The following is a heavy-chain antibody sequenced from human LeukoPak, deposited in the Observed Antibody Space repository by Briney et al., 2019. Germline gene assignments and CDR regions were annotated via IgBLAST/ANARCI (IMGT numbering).Heavy chain of an antibody. D-gene: IGHD3-22*01. CDR1: GYTLTELS. CDR2: FDPEDGET. V-gene: IGHV1-24*01. Sequence: ASVKVSCKVYGYTLTELSMHWVRQAPGKGLEWMGGFDPEDGETIYAQKFQGRVTMTEDKSTDTAYMELSSLRSEDTAVYYCATVQKQDYDTRPYYDHWCQGTLVTVSS. CDR3: ATVQKQDYDTRPYYDH. J-gene: IGHJ4*02.